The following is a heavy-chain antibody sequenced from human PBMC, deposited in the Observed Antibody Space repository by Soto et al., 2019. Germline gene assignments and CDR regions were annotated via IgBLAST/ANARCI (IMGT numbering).Heavy chain of an antibody. CDR1: GGSISSGGYY. CDR2: IYYSGST. J-gene: IGHJ3*02. D-gene: IGHD3-16*02. V-gene: IGHV4-31*03. Sequence: SETLSLTCTVSGGSISSGGYYWSWIRQHPGKGLEWIGYIYYSGSTYYNPSLKSRVTISVDTSKNQFSLKLSSVTAADTAVYYCARAPYYDYIWGSYRWDDAFDIWGQGTMVTVSS. CDR3: ARAPYYDYIWGSYRWDDAFDI.